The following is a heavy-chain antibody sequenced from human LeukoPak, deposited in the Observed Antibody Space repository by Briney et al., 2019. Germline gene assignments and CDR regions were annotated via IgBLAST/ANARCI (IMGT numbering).Heavy chain of an antibody. V-gene: IGHV4-59*01. Sequence: SETLSLTCTVSGGSNSSYYWSWIRQPPGKGLEWIGYIYYSGSTNYNPSLKSRVTISVDTSKNQFSLKLSSVTAADTAVYYCARKMGSAEYFQHWGQGTLVTVSS. J-gene: IGHJ1*01. CDR3: ARKMGSAEYFQH. D-gene: IGHD5-24*01. CDR2: IYYSGST. CDR1: GGSNSSYY.